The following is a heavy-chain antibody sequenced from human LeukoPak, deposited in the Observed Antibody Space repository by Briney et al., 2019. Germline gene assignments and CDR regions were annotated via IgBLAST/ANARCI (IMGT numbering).Heavy chain of an antibody. CDR2: INPNNGDT. V-gene: IGHV1-2*02. J-gene: IGHJ5*02. Sequence: ASVRVSCKASGYTFTGYYIHWMRQAPGQGLEWMAWINPNNGDTHYAQNFQGRVTMTRDTSISTAYMDLSSLRSDDTAVYYCARWVASPSTGWFDPWGQGTLVTVSS. CDR3: ARWVASPSTGWFDP. CDR1: GYTFTGYY. D-gene: IGHD6-19*01.